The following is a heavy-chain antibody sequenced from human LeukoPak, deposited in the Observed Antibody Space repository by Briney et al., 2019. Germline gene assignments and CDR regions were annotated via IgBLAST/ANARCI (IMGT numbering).Heavy chain of an antibody. Sequence: GGSLRLSCAASGFTFGNYAMSWVRQAPGKGLEWVSGITGGGGSTYYADSVRGRFTVSRDTSKNTLYLQMNSLRAEDTALYYCAKYQAIWRGYFDYWGQGTLATVSS. CDR2: ITGGGGST. D-gene: IGHD3-3*01. V-gene: IGHV3-23*01. J-gene: IGHJ4*02. CDR3: AKYQAIWRGYFDY. CDR1: GFTFGNYA.